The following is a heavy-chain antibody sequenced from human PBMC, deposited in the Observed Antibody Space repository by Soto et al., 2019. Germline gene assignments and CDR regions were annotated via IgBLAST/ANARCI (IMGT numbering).Heavy chain of an antibody. D-gene: IGHD6-6*01. J-gene: IGHJ5*02. CDR2: IYTSGST. CDR1: GGSISSYY. CDR3: ARVLTSSIAARPGVWWFDP. V-gene: IGHV4-4*07. Sequence: SETLSLTCTVSGGSISSYYWSWIRQPAGKGLEWIGRIYTSGSTNYNPSLKSRVTMSVDTSKNQFSLKLSSVTAADTAVYYCARVLTSSIAARPGVWWFDPWGQGTLVTVSS.